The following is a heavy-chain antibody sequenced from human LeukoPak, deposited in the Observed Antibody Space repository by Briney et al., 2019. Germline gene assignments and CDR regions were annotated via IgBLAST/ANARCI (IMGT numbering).Heavy chain of an antibody. CDR2: ISGHTGIA. D-gene: IGHD3-9*01. Sequence: GASVKVTCKASGYTFTYYGISWVRQAPGQGLEWMGWISGHTGIADYAQKLEGRVTLTIDTSTDTAYMELKSLRSDDTAVYYCARVLQYFDWFPRQEPTFDYWGQGTLVTVSS. CDR3: ARVLQYFDWFPRQEPTFDY. J-gene: IGHJ4*02. CDR1: GYTFTYYG. V-gene: IGHV1-18*01.